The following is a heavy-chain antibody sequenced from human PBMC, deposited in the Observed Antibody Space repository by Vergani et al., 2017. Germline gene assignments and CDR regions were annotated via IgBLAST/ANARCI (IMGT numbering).Heavy chain of an antibody. V-gene: IGHV3-23*01. CDR1: GFTFSSYA. CDR2: ISGSGGRT. CDR3: AKDLVYDFWSGYWGFYPGNFDY. D-gene: IGHD3-3*01. J-gene: IGHJ4*02. Sequence: EVQLLESGGGLVQPGGSLRLPCAASGFTFSSYAMSWVRQAPGKGLEWVAVISGSGGRTSIADSVKGRCTLSRENSKTTLYLQMNSLRAEDTAVYYCAKDLVYDFWSGYWGFYPGNFDYWGQGTLVTVSS.